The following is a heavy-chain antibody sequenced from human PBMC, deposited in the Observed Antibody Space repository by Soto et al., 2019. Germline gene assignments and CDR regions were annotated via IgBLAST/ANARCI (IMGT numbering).Heavy chain of an antibody. J-gene: IGHJ4*02. CDR2: ISSSSSYI. V-gene: IGHV3-21*01. CDR1: GLTFSSYS. CDR3: ARDADYYDSSGTGFDY. Sequence: GGSLRLSCAASGLTFSSYSMNWVRQAPGKGLEWVSSISSSSSYIYYADSVKGRFTISRDNAKNSLYLQMNSLRAEDTAVYYCARDADYYDSSGTGFDYWGQGTLVTVSS. D-gene: IGHD3-22*01.